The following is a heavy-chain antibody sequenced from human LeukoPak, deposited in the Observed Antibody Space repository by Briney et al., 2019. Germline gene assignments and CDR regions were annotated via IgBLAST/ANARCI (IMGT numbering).Heavy chain of an antibody. CDR3: ARDLSITGTHEDAFDI. V-gene: IGHV4-34*01. D-gene: IGHD1-7*01. J-gene: IGHJ3*02. CDR1: GGSFSVYY. Sequence: SETLSLTCAVYGGSFSVYYWSWIRQPPGKGLEWIGEINHSGSTNYNPSLKSRVTISVDTSKNQFSLKLSPVTAADTAVYYCARDLSITGTHEDAFDIWGQGTMVTVSS. CDR2: INHSGST.